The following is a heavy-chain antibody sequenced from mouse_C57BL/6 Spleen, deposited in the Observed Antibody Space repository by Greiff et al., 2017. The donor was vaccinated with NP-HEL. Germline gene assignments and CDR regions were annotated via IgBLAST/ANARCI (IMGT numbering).Heavy chain of an antibody. CDR1: GYTFTSYW. V-gene: IGHV1-69*01. CDR3: ARTGTNAWFAY. D-gene: IGHD4-1*01. J-gene: IGHJ3*01. Sequence: QVHVKQPGAELVMPGASVKLSCKASGYTFTSYWMHWVKQRPGQGLEWIGEIDPSDSYTNYNQKFKGKSTLTVDKSSSTAYMQLSSLTSEDSAVYYCARTGTNAWFAYWGQGTLVTVSA. CDR2: IDPSDSYT.